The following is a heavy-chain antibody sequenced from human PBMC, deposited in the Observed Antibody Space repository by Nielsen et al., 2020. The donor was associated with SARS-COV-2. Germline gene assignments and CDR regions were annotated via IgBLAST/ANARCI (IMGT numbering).Heavy chain of an antibody. CDR1: GYTFTDYY. V-gene: IGHV1-2*06. D-gene: IGHD3/OR15-3a*01. Sequence: ASVKVSCKASGYTFTDYYIHWVRQAPGQGLEWMGRINPYSGGTNYAQKFQGTVTMTRDASISTVYMELTSDDTAVYYCARARATIFGLVMSYGMDVWGQGPPVPFS. CDR3: ARARATIFGLVMSYGMDV. CDR2: INPYSGGT. J-gene: IGHJ6*02.